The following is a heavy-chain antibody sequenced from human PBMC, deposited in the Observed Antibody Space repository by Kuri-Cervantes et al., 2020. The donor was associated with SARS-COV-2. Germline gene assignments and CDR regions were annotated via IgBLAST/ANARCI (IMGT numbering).Heavy chain of an antibody. J-gene: IGHJ4*02. Sequence: SETLSLTCIVSGASISETIFWWGWIRQPPGRGLEWIGSIYYRGNTYYDPSLKSRITMSVGTSKSQFSLRLRSVTAADTAMYYCARLGTGLPFDSWGQGTLVTSP. D-gene: IGHD7-27*01. V-gene: IGHV4-39*01. CDR1: GASISETIFW. CDR3: ARLGTGLPFDS. CDR2: IYYRGNT.